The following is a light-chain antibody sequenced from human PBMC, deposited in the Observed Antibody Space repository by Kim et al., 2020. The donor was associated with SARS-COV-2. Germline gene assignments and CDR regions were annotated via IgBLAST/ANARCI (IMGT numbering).Light chain of an antibody. Sequence: TVPVSSPRSRATIASNYVQWSQQRPGSAPTTVIYEDNQRPSGVPARFSGSIDSSSNSASLSISGLKTEDEADYYCQSYDSSNSWVFGGGTQLTVL. V-gene: IGLV6-57*03. CDR1: RATIASNY. CDR3: QSYDSSNSWV. J-gene: IGLJ3*02. CDR2: EDN.